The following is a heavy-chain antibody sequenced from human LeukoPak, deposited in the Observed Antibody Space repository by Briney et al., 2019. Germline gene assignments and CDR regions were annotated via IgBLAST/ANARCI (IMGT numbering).Heavy chain of an antibody. Sequence: ASVKVSCKASGYTFTSYYMHWVRQAPGQGLEWMGIMNPSGGSTNYAQNFQGRVTMTRDTSTSTDYMELSGLTSEDTAVYYCARDGSTSWSPLDYWGQGTLVSVSS. J-gene: IGHJ4*02. CDR3: ARDGSTSWSPLDY. CDR1: GYTFTSYY. V-gene: IGHV1-46*01. CDR2: MNPSGGST. D-gene: IGHD1-1*01.